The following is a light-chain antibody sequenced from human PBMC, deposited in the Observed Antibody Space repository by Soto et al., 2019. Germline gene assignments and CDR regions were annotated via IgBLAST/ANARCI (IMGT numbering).Light chain of an antibody. J-gene: IGLJ2*01. V-gene: IGLV2-14*01. Sequence: QSALTQPASVSGSPGQSIAISCTGTSNDVGGYNYVSWYQQHPGKAPKLVIYDVSARPSGVSNRFSGSKSDNTASLTISGLQAEDEADYYCSSYTSSNTVVFGGGTKLTVL. CDR3: SSYTSSNTVV. CDR2: DVS. CDR1: SNDVGGYNY.